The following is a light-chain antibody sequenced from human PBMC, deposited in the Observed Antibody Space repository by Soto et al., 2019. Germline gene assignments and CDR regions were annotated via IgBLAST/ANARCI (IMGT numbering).Light chain of an antibody. V-gene: IGLV2-14*01. J-gene: IGLJ2*01. Sequence: QSALTQPASVSGSPGQSITISCTGTSSDIGGYNYVSWYQQHPGKAPKLMIYEVSNRPSGVSNRFSGSKSGNTASLTISGLQAEDADDYYCSSFRSTTTLFGGGTKLTVL. CDR3: SSFRSTTTL. CDR1: SSDIGGYNY. CDR2: EVS.